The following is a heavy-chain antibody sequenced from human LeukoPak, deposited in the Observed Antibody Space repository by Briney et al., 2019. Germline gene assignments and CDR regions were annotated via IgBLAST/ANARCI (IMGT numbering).Heavy chain of an antibody. D-gene: IGHD3-3*01. Sequence: PSETLSLTCTVSGGSVGSGSYYWSWIRQPPGKGLEWIGYIYYSGSTNYNPSLKSRVTISVDTSKNQFSLKLSSVTAADTAVYYCARARPYDFWSGYYEGYYYYGMDVWGQGTTVTVSS. CDR1: GGSVGSGSYY. CDR3: ARARPYDFWSGYYEGYYYYGMDV. V-gene: IGHV4-61*01. J-gene: IGHJ6*02. CDR2: IYYSGST.